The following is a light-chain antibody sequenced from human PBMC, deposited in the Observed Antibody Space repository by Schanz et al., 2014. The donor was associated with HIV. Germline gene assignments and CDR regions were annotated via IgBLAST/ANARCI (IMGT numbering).Light chain of an antibody. J-gene: IGKJ1*01. Sequence: DIQMTQSPSSLSASLGDRVTITCRASQSINNYLNWYQQKPGGAPSLLIYATSSLQDGVPSRFSGSGSGTEFTLTISSLQPDDFATYYCQQYNSWTFGQGTKVEIK. CDR2: ATS. V-gene: IGKV1-39*01. CDR1: QSINNY. CDR3: QQYNSWT.